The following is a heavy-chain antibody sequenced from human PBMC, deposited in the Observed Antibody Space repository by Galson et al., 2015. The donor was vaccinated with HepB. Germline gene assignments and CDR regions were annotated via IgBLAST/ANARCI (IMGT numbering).Heavy chain of an antibody. D-gene: IGHD5-12*01. CDR3: ASSSRGAVATIWASFDY. V-gene: IGHV1-3*01. CDR2: INAGNGNT. CDR1: GYTFTSYA. J-gene: IGHJ4*02. Sequence: SVKVSCKASGYTFTSYAMHWVRQAPGQRLEWMGWINAGNGNTKYSQKFQGRVTITRDTSASTAYMELSSLRSEDTAVYYCASSSRGAVATIWASFDYWGQGTLVTVSS.